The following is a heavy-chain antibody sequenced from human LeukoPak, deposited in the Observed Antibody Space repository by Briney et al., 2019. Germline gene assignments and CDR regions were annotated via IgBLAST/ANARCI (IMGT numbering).Heavy chain of an antibody. CDR3: ARGYSSGWYGSDYYYGMDV. CDR2: ISYDGSNK. V-gene: IGHV3-30-3*01. CDR1: GFTFSSYA. J-gene: IGHJ6*02. Sequence: GGSLRLSCAASGFTFSSYAMHWVRQAPGKGLEWVAVISYDGSNKYYADSVKGRFTISRDNSKNTLYLQINSLRAEDTAVYYCARGYSSGWYGSDYYYGMDVWGQGTTVTVSS. D-gene: IGHD6-19*01.